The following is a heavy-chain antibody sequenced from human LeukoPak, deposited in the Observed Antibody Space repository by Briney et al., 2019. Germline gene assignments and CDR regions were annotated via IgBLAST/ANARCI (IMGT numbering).Heavy chain of an antibody. Sequence: GGSLRLSCAASGFTFSSYWMNWARQAPGKGLEWVASINHNGNVNYYVDSVKGRFTISRDNAKNSLYLQMNSLRAEDTAVYYCARAGDFWSGYYNAFDIWGQGTMVTVSS. CDR2: INHNGNVN. CDR3: ARAGDFWSGYYNAFDI. J-gene: IGHJ3*02. D-gene: IGHD3-3*01. CDR1: GFTFSSYW. V-gene: IGHV3-7*01.